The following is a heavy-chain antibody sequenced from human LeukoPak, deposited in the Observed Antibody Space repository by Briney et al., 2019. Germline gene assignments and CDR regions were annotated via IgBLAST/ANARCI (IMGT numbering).Heavy chain of an antibody. V-gene: IGHV3-21*01. CDR2: ISSGSRYI. D-gene: IGHD2-15*01. Sequence: GGSLRLSCAASGFTFSAYSMNWVRQAPGKGLEWVSSISSGSRYIYYAHSVKGRFTISRDNDKHSLYLQMNRLRAEDTAVDYCAKCSGGNCYHSDDHWGQGTLVTVSP. CDR1: GFTFSAYS. J-gene: IGHJ5*02. CDR3: AKCSGGNCYHSDDH.